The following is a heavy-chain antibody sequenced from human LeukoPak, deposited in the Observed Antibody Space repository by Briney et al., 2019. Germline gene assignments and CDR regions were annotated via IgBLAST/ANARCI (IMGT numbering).Heavy chain of an antibody. CDR2: IKKDGSEK. V-gene: IGHV3-7*01. Sequence: PGGSLRLSCAASGFTFSHYWMSWVRQAPGKGLEWMANIKKDGSEKYYVDSVKGRFTISRDNAKKSLYLQMNSLRVEDTAVYFCVAYFPYKHDNSGNFYGPPPPDYYSYMDVWGKGTTVTVSS. J-gene: IGHJ6*03. CDR1: GFTFSHYW. D-gene: IGHD3-22*01. CDR3: VAYFPYKHDNSGNFYGPPPPDYYSYMDV.